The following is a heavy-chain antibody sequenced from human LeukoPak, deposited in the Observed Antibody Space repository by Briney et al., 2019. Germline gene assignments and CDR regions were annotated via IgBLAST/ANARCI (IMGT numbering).Heavy chain of an antibody. D-gene: IGHD6-13*01. CDR2: IYSGGTT. Sequence: GSLRLSCAASGVTVRKNYMNWVRPAPGKGLEWVSLIYSGGTTKYADSVKGRFTISRDNSKNTLYLQMNSLRVEDTAMYYCARDPPGIAASGTGGWGQGTLVTVSS. V-gene: IGHV3-53*01. CDR3: ARDPPGIAASGTGG. J-gene: IGHJ4*02. CDR1: GVTVRKNY.